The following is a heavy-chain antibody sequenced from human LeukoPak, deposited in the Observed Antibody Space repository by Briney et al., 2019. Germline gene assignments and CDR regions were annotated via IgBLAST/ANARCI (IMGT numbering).Heavy chain of an antibody. CDR1: GYTLTELS. CDR3: AKDQDGSGSFDY. J-gene: IGHJ4*02. D-gene: IGHD3-10*01. CDR2: FDPEDGET. Sequence: GASVKVSCKVSGYTLTELSMHWVRQAPGKGLEWMGGFDPEDGETIYAQKFQGRVTMTEDTSTDTAYMELSSLRSEDTAVYYCAKDQDGSGSFDYWGQGSLVTVSS. V-gene: IGHV1-24*01.